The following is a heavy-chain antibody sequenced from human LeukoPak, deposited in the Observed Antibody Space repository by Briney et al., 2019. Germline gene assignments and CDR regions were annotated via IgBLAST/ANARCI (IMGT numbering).Heavy chain of an antibody. J-gene: IGHJ4*02. Sequence: GGSLRLSCAASGFTFDDYAMHWVRQPPGKGLEWVSLITWDAGSTYYADSVKGRFTISRDNSKNSLYLQMNSLRAEDTALYYCTKFAGSLEYYFDYWGQGTLVTVSS. CDR3: TKFAGSLEYYFDY. CDR2: ITWDAGST. CDR1: GFTFDDYA. V-gene: IGHV3-43D*03.